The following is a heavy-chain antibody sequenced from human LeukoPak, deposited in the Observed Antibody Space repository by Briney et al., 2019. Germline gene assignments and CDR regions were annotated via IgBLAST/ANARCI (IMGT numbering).Heavy chain of an antibody. Sequence: SETLSLTCTVFGDSISNYYWSWIRQPPGKGLEWIGYIYSGGSTNYNPSLKSRVIISEDTSKIQFSLKLSFVTAADTAIYFCARAGDLDAFDIWGPGKMVT. CDR3: ARAGDLDAFDI. V-gene: IGHV4-59*01. CDR1: GDSISNYY. J-gene: IGHJ3*02. D-gene: IGHD1-14*01. CDR2: IYSGGST.